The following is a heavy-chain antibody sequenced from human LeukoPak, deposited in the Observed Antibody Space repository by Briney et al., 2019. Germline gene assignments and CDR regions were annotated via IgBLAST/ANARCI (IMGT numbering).Heavy chain of an antibody. D-gene: IGHD6-6*01. V-gene: IGHV3-48*01. CDR1: GFTFSSYS. Sequence: GGSLRLSCAASGFTFSSYSMNWVRQAPGKGLEWVSCISSSSSTIYYADSVKGRFTISRDNAKNSLYLQMNSLRAEDTAVYYCARDGETARPCDYWGQGTLVTVSS. J-gene: IGHJ4*02. CDR3: ARDGETARPCDY. CDR2: ISSSSSTI.